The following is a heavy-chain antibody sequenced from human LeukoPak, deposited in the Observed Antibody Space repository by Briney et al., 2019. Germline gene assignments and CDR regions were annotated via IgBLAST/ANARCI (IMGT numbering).Heavy chain of an antibody. CDR2: ISSSSYT. V-gene: IGHV3-11*06. J-gene: IGHJ3*02. D-gene: IGHD2-15*01. CDR1: GFTFSDYN. Sequence: GGSLRLSCSVSGFTFSDYNMSWIRQAPGKGLEWVSYISSSSYTNYADSVKGRFTISRDNAKNSLYLQMNSLRAEDTAVYYCAGAPSYCSGSSCYKWARYIRGQGTMVTVSS. CDR3: AGAPSYCSGSSCYKWARYI.